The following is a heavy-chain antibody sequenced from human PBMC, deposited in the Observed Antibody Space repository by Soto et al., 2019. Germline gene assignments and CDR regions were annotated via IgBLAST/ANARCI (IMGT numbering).Heavy chain of an antibody. V-gene: IGHV4-59*01. CDR3: ARGLYYYDSSGYSPGFAFDI. CDR1: GGSISSYY. Sequence: PSETLSLTCTVSGGSISSYYWSWIRQPPGKGLEWIGYIYYSGSTNYSPSLKSRVTISVDTSKNQFSLKLSSVTAADTAVYYCARGLYYYDSSGYSPGFAFDIWGQGTMVTVS. CDR2: IYYSGST. D-gene: IGHD3-22*01. J-gene: IGHJ3*02.